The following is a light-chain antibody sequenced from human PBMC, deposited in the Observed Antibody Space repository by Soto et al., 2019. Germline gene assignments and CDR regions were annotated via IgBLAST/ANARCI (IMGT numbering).Light chain of an antibody. CDR2: GAS. CDR1: QSVSST. CDR3: QQYNDWPPT. V-gene: IGKV3-15*01. Sequence: EKVMTQSPAPLSVSPGERATLSCRASQSVSSTVAWYQQKPGQAPRLLISGASTRATGVPARFSGSGSGTDFSLTITSLQSDDVGVYYCQQYNDWPPTFGQGTRVEIK. J-gene: IGKJ1*01.